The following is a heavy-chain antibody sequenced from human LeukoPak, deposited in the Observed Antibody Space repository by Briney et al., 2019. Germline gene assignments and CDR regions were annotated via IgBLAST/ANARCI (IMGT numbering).Heavy chain of an antibody. V-gene: IGHV3-43*02. CDR2: ISGDGGST. CDR1: GFTFDDYA. J-gene: IGHJ3*02. D-gene: IGHD1-26*01. Sequence: GGSLRLSCAASGFTFDDYAMHWVRQAPGKGLEWVSLISGDGGSTYYADSVKGRFTISRDNSKNSLYLQMNSLRTEDTALYYCAKGDFGEWELLGALDIWGQGTMVTVSS. CDR3: AKGDFGEWELLGALDI.